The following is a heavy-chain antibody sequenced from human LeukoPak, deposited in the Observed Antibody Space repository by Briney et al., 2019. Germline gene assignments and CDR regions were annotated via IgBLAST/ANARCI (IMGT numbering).Heavy chain of an antibody. V-gene: IGHV4-59*01. J-gene: IGHJ3*02. Sequence: PSETLSLTCTASGGSISSYYWSWIRQPPGKGLEWIGYIYYSGSTNYNPSLKSRVTISVDTSKNQFSLKLSSVTAADTAVYYCASHLHAGYYDSSGYDEAFDIWGQGTMVTVSS. CDR1: GGSISSYY. CDR3: ASHLHAGYYDSSGYDEAFDI. D-gene: IGHD3-22*01. CDR2: IYYSGST.